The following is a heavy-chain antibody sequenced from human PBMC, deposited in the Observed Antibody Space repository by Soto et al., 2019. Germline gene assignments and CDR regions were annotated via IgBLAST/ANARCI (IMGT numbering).Heavy chain of an antibody. V-gene: IGHV4-59*08. CDR2: IYYSGTT. D-gene: IGHD1-26*01. CDR1: GGSISHYY. J-gene: IGHJ4*02. Sequence: SERLSVNCTVSGGSISHYYWSWIRQPPGKGLEWMGYIYYSGTTTNYNPSLKSRVTLSVDTSKNQFSLKLSYVTAADTAVYYCARLGGSYAVPHFDYRGQGTLVTVS. CDR3: ARLGGSYAVPHFDY.